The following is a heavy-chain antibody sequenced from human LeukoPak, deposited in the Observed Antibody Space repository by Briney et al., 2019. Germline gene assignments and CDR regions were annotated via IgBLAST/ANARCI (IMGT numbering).Heavy chain of an antibody. V-gene: IGHV6-1*01. J-gene: IGHJ5*02. CDR2: TYYRSKWYN. CDR1: GDSVSSNSAA. Sequence: SQTLSPTCAISGDSVSSNSAAWNWIRQSPSRGLEWLGRTYYRSKWYNDYAVSVKSRITINPDTSKNQFSLQLNSVTPEDTAVYYCAREGSPARGSIAARRGWFDPWGQGTLVTVSS. D-gene: IGHD6-6*01. CDR3: AREGSPARGSIAARRGWFDP.